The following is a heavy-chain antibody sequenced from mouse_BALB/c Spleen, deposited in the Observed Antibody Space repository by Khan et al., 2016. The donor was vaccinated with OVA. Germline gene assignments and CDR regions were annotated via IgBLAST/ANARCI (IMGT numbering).Heavy chain of an antibody. Sequence: QVQLKESGPGLLAPYRTLSTTCTFSGFSLTTFVLPWVRNLPGRGLGCLGLLWVGGSPNFIPPFMSRLSISKDNSKSQVFLKMHSLQTDDTAIYYCARLEDIWGQGTTLTVSS. V-gene: IGHV2-9*02. CDR1: GFSLTTFV. D-gene: IGHD1-3*01. CDR3: ARLEDI. CDR2: LWVGGSP. J-gene: IGHJ2*01.